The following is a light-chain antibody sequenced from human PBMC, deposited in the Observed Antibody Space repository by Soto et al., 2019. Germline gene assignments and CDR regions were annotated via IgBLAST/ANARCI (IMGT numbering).Light chain of an antibody. CDR1: SSDVDGYNH. CDR2: DVS. Sequence: QSALTQPASVSGSPGQSITISCTGTSSDVDGYNHVSWYQQHPGKVPKLMIYDVSNRPSGVSNRFSGSKSGNTASLTISGLQAEDEADYYCSSYTSSSTVVFGGGTKLTVL. J-gene: IGLJ2*01. CDR3: SSYTSSSTVV. V-gene: IGLV2-14*01.